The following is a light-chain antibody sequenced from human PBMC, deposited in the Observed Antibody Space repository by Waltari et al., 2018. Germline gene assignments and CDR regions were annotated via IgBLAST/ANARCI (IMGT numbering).Light chain of an antibody. V-gene: IGLV2-14*01. CDR2: EVN. CDR3: SSYTSSITYV. CDR1: NSDVGGYNY. Sequence: QSALTQPASVSGSPGQSITISCTGTNSDVGGYNYVSWYQQHPGKAPKLMIYEVNNRPSGVSNRFSGSKSGNTASLTISGLQAEDEADYYCSSYTSSITYVFGTGTKVTVL. J-gene: IGLJ1*01.